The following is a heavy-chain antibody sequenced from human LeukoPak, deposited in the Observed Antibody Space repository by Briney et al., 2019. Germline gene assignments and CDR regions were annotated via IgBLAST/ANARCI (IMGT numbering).Heavy chain of an antibody. V-gene: IGHV3-53*05. D-gene: IGHD3-22*01. Sequence: GGSLRLSCAASGFTVSSNYMSWVRQAPGKGLEWVSVIYSGGSTYYADSVKGRFSISRDNSKNTLYLQMNSLRAEDTAVYYCAREYYDLYYYYYGMDVWGQGTTVTVSS. CDR2: IYSGGST. J-gene: IGHJ6*02. CDR3: AREYYDLYYYYYGMDV. CDR1: GFTVSSNY.